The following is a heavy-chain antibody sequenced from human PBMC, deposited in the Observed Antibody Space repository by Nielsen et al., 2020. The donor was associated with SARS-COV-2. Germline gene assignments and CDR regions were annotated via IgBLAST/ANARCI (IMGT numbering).Heavy chain of an antibody. J-gene: IGHJ4*02. CDR2: ISYDGSNK. Sequence: GESLKISCAASGFTFSSYAMHWVRQAPGKGLEWVAVISYDGSNKYYADSVKGRFTISRDNSKNTLYLQMNSLRAEDTAVYYCARNGYSSGWYLVYWGQGTLVTVSS. V-gene: IGHV3-30*04. CDR3: ARNGYSSGWYLVY. CDR1: GFTFSSYA. D-gene: IGHD6-19*01.